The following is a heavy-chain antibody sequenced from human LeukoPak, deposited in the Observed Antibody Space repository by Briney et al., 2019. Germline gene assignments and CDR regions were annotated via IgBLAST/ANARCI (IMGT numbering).Heavy chain of an antibody. Sequence: ASVKVSCKASGGTFSSYAISWVRQAPGQGLEWMGGIIPIFGTANYAQKFQGRVTITTDESTSTAYMELSSLRPEDTAVYYCAREGKPGDWVGYYLDYWGQGTLVTVSS. J-gene: IGHJ4*02. CDR3: AREGKPGDWVGYYLDY. CDR2: IIPIFGTA. D-gene: IGHD3-16*01. V-gene: IGHV1-69*05. CDR1: GGTFSSYA.